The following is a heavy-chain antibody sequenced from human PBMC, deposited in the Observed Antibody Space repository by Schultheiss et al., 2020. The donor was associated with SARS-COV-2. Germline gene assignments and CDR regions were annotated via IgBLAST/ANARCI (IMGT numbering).Heavy chain of an antibody. CDR3: ARALSAGTEFDY. CDR2: ISAYNGNT. Sequence: SVKVSCKASGGTFSSYAISWVRQAPGQGLEWMGWISAYNGNTNYAQKFQGRVTITADESTSTAYMELSSLRSEDTAVYYCARALSAGTEFDYWGQGTLVTVSS. J-gene: IGHJ4*02. D-gene: IGHD1-1*01. CDR1: GGTFSSYA. V-gene: IGHV1-69*13.